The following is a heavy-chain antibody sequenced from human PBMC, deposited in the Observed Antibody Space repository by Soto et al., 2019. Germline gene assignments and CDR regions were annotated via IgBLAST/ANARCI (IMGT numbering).Heavy chain of an antibody. V-gene: IGHV3-30-3*01. J-gene: IGHJ6*02. D-gene: IGHD6-13*01. Sequence: GGSLRLSCAASGFTFSSYAMHWVRQAPGKGLEWVAVISYDGSNKYYADSVKGRFTISRDNSKNTLYLQMNSLRAEDTAVYYCARVRSSSWYPWYYYGMDVWGQGTTVTVSS. CDR3: ARVRSSSWYPWYYYGMDV. CDR2: ISYDGSNK. CDR1: GFTFSSYA.